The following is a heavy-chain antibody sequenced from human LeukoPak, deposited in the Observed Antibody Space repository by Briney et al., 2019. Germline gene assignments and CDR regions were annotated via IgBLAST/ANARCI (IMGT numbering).Heavy chain of an antibody. Sequence: PGGSLRLSCGASGFTFRSYAMRWVRQAPGEGREWVSAISGSGGSTYYADSVKGRFTISRDNSKNTLYLQMNSLRAEDTAVYYCAKDADSGSYLVYWGQGTLVTVSS. V-gene: IGHV3-23*01. CDR1: GFTFRSYA. D-gene: IGHD1-26*01. J-gene: IGHJ4*02. CDR2: ISGSGGST. CDR3: AKDADSGSYLVY.